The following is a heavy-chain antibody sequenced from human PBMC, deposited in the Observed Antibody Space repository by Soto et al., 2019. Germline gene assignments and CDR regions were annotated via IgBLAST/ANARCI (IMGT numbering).Heavy chain of an antibody. CDR1: GFTFSSYW. Sequence: GGSLRLSCAASGFTFSSYWMSWVRQAPGKGLEWVANIKQDGSEKYYVDSVKGRFTISRDNAKNSLYLQMNSLRAEDTAVYYCASGWYYDFWSGHYPGLNWGQGTLVTVSS. D-gene: IGHD3-3*01. CDR3: ASGWYYDFWSGHYPGLN. V-gene: IGHV3-7*01. J-gene: IGHJ4*02. CDR2: IKQDGSEK.